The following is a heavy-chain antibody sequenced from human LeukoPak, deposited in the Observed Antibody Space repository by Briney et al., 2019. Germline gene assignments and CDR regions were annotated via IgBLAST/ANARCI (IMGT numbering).Heavy chain of an antibody. CDR3: ARDFRYCSSTSCSSYYYYYMDV. CDR2: ISSSSSTI. CDR1: GFTFSSYS. J-gene: IGHJ6*03. V-gene: IGHV3-48*01. D-gene: IGHD2-2*01. Sequence: PGGSLRLSCAASGFTFSSYSMNWVRQAPGKGLEWVSYISSSSSTIYYADSVKGRFTISRDNAKNSLYLQMNSLRAEDTAVYYCARDFRYCSSTSCSSYYYYYMDVWGKGTTVTVSS.